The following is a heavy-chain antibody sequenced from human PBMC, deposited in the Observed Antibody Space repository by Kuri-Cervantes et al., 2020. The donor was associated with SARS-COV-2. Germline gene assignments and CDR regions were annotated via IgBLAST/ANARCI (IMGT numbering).Heavy chain of an antibody. D-gene: IGHD6-13*01. Sequence: SETLSLTCTVSGGSISSYYWSWIRQPAGKRLEWIGRIYTSGSTNYNPSLKSRVTMSVDTSKNQFSLKLSSVTAADTAVYYCARDLIAAAGQYYYYGMDVWGQGTTVTVSS. J-gene: IGHJ6*02. V-gene: IGHV4-4*07. CDR3: ARDLIAAAGQYYYYGMDV. CDR2: IYTSGST. CDR1: GGSISSYY.